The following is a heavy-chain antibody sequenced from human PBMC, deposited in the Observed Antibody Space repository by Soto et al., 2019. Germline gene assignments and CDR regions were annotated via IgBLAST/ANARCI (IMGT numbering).Heavy chain of an antibody. CDR3: VRDWQLSP. CDR1: GYTLTNYG. Sequence: QVQLVQSGDEVKKTGASVKVSCRASGYTLTNYGISWVRQAPGQGLFWMGWISGHNGNTLYAQNVQDKLPLTIDTSTNTAYMEVMGLKIDDTAMYYCVRDWQLSPWGQGTLVTVSS. V-gene: IGHV1-18*01. J-gene: IGHJ5*02. CDR2: ISGHNGNT. D-gene: IGHD1-1*01.